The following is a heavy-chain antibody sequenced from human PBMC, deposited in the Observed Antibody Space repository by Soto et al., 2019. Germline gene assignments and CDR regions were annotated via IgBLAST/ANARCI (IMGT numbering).Heavy chain of an antibody. J-gene: IGHJ6*02. D-gene: IGHD2-8*01. Sequence: QVQLQESGPGLVKPSETLSLTCTVSGGSISSYYWSWIRQPPGKGLEWIGYIYYSGSTNYNPSLKSRVTISVDTSKNQFSLKLSSVTAADTAVYYCAREGTYCTNGVCGFYGMDVWGQGTTVTVSS. CDR3: AREGTYCTNGVCGFYGMDV. CDR2: IYYSGST. V-gene: IGHV4-59*01. CDR1: GGSISSYY.